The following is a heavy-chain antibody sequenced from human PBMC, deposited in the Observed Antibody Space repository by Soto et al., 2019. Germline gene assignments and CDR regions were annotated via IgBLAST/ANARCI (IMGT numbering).Heavy chain of an antibody. CDR3: ARGHYYDSSGYYPTPVDYYYYGMDV. CDR2: IIPIFGTA. J-gene: IGHJ6*02. V-gene: IGHV1-69*01. Sequence: QVQLVQSGAEVKKPGSSVKVSCKASGGTFSSYAISWVRQAPGQGLEWMGGIIPIFGTANYAQKFQGRVTITADASTSTAYIELSSLRSEDTAVYYCARGHYYDSSGYYPTPVDYYYYGMDVWGQGTTVTVSS. D-gene: IGHD3-22*01. CDR1: GGTFSSYA.